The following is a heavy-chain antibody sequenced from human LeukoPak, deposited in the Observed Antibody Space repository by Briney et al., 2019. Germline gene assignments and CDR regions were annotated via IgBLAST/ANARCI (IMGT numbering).Heavy chain of an antibody. CDR2: IWYDGSNK. CDR3: ARDTLTVALDY. D-gene: IGHD6-19*01. Sequence: QPGRSLRLSCAASGFTFSSYGMHWVRQAPGKGLEWVAVIWYDGSNKYYADSVKGRFTISRDNSKNTLYLQMNSLRAEDTAVYYCARDTLTVALDYWGQGTLVTVSS. CDR1: GFTFSSYG. V-gene: IGHV3-33*01. J-gene: IGHJ4*02.